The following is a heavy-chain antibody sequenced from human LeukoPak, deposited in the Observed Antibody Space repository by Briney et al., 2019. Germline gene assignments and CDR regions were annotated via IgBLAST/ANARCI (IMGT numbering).Heavy chain of an antibody. D-gene: IGHD6-13*01. CDR1: GFTFSNYW. CDR3: AGLVLDY. CDR2: INRDGSEK. Sequence: GGSLRLSCAASGFTFSNYWMNWVRRAPGKGMEWVANINRDGSEKNYVDSVKGRFTISRDNAKNSLYLQMNSLRAEDTAVYYCAGLVLDYWGQGTLVTVSS. V-gene: IGHV3-7*04. J-gene: IGHJ4*02.